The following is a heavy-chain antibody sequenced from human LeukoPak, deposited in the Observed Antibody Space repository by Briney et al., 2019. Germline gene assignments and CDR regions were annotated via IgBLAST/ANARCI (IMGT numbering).Heavy chain of an antibody. J-gene: IGHJ4*02. CDR3: SKSGLGGLDSTAYRFLEH. D-gene: IGHD3-22*01. CDR2: INPASGGT. Sequence: ASVMVSCKASGYSFTGHYLYWVRLAPGQGLEWMGWINPASGGTEYAQIFQGRVSMTTDTSTNTAYMELTGLISDDTAVYYCSKSGLGGLDSTAYRFLEHWGQGTLIAVSS. V-gene: IGHV1-2*02. CDR1: GYSFTGHY.